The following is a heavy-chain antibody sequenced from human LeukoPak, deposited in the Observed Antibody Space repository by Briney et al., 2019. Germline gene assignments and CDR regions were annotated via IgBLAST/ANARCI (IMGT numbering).Heavy chain of an antibody. J-gene: IGHJ4*02. CDR2: ISAYNGNT. V-gene: IGHV1-18*01. D-gene: IGHD3-10*01. CDR1: GYTFTSYG. Sequence: ASVKVSCKASGYTFTSYGISWVRQAPGQGLEWMGWISAYNGNTNYAQKFQGRVTMTRNTSISTAYMELSSLRSEDTAVYYCARGGGYYGSGSYYNVPLDYWGQGTLVTVSS. CDR3: ARGGGYYGSGSYYNVPLDY.